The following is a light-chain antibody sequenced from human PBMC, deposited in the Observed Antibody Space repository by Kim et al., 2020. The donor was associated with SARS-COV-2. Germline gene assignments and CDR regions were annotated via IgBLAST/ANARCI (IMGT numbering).Light chain of an antibody. Sequence: GPSVPIACTGTSSDVGGYNYVSWYQQHPGKAPQLMIYEVSKRPSGVPDRFSGSKSGNTASLTVSGLQAEDEADYYCTSYAGNNNVVFGGGTQLTVL. V-gene: IGLV2-8*01. J-gene: IGLJ2*01. CDR1: SSDVGGYNY. CDR2: EVS. CDR3: TSYAGNNNVV.